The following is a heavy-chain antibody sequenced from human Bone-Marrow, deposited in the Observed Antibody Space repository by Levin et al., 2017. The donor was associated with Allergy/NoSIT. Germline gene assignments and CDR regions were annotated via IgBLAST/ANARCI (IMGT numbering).Heavy chain of an antibody. J-gene: IGHJ6*02. Sequence: GGSLRLSCDTSGFTFSSYGMSWVRQAPGKGLEWVSGISGSGGTTNYADSVKGRFTISRDNSKNTLYLQMNSLRAEDTALYYCAKEDTSYYYYVLDVWGQGTTVAVSS. CDR2: ISGSGGTT. D-gene: IGHD3-9*01. CDR1: GFTFSSYG. V-gene: IGHV3-23*01. CDR3: AKEDTSYYYYVLDV.